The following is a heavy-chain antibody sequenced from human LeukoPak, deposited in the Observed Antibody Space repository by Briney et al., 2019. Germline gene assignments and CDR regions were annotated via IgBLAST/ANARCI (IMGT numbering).Heavy chain of an antibody. CDR2: IIPIFGTA. D-gene: IGHD5-18*01. J-gene: IGHJ6*02. CDR1: GGTFSSYA. CDR3: AREEISQIQLEGGGTLYKYYYYGMDV. V-gene: IGHV1-69*13. Sequence: SVKVSCKASGGTFSSYAISWVRQAPGQGLEWMGGIIPIFGTANYAQKFQGRVTITADESTSTAYMELSSLRSEDTAVYYCAREEISQIQLEGGGTLYKYYYYGMDVWGQGTTVTVSS.